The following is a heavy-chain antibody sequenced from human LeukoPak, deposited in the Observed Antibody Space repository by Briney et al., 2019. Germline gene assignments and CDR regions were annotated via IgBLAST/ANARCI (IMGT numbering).Heavy chain of an antibody. Sequence: PGRSLRLSCAASGFTFSSYGMHWVRQAPGKGLEWVAVIWYDGSNKHYADSVKGRFTISRDNSKNTLYLQMNSLRAEDTAVYYCASYVLGDAFDIWGQGTMVTVSS. D-gene: IGHD3-3*02. V-gene: IGHV3-33*01. CDR1: GFTFSSYG. CDR3: ASYVLGDAFDI. CDR2: IWYDGSNK. J-gene: IGHJ3*02.